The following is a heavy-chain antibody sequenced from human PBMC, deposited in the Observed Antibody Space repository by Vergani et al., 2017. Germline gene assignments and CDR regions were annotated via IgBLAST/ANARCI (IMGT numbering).Heavy chain of an antibody. CDR1: GFTFSSYG. J-gene: IGHJ4*02. D-gene: IGHD6-13*01. CDR3: ARPPAPYSSSWYFDY. Sequence: QVQLVESGGGVVQPGRSLRLSCAASGFTFSSYGMHWVRPAPGKGLEWVAVIWYDGSNKYYADSVKGRFTISRDNSKNTLYLQMNSLRAEDTAVYYCARPPAPYSSSWYFDYWGEGTLVTVSS. CDR2: IWYDGSNK. V-gene: IGHV3-33*01.